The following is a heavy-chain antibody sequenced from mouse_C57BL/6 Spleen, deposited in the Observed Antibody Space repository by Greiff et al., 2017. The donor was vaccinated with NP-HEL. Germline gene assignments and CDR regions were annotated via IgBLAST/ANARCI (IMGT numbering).Heavy chain of an antibody. V-gene: IGHV1-50*01. J-gene: IGHJ2*01. CDR1: GYTFTSYW. CDR3: ARWYYYGSSSFDY. Sequence: QVQLQQPGAELVKPGASVKLSCKASGYTFTSYWMQWVKQRPGQGLEWIGKIHPSDSNTNYNDKFKSKATLTVDTSSSTAYMQLSSLTSEDSAVYYCARWYYYGSSSFDYWGQGTTLTVSS. D-gene: IGHD1-1*01. CDR2: IHPSDSNT.